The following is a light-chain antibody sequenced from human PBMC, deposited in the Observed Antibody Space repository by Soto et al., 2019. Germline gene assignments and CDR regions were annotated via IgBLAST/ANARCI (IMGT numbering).Light chain of an antibody. CDR2: EGG. CDR3: CSYAGGGIYV. CDR1: SSDVGTYNL. J-gene: IGLJ1*01. V-gene: IGLV2-23*01. Sequence: QSVLAQPASVSGSPGEPITISRTVSSSDVGTYNLVSWYQQHPGNAPRLMIYEGGKRPSGVSNRFSGSKSGITASLTISGLQAEDEADFYCCSYAGGGIYVFGTGTKVTVL.